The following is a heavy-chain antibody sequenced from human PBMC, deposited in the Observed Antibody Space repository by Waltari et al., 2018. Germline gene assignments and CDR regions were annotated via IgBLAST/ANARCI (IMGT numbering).Heavy chain of an antibody. CDR1: GYRFDAYD. CDR3: ARARVGGAGTSWFDP. CDR2: TNPDSGHT. D-gene: IGHD6-13*01. V-gene: IGHV1-8*02. J-gene: IGHJ5*02. Sequence: QVQLVQSGAEVKKPGASVKVSCKASGYRFDAYDINWVRQGTGQGLEWMGWTNPDSGHTGYAQKFQGRVTITRNTSINTAYMELSSLRSEDTAVYYCARARVGGAGTSWFDPWGQGTLVTVSS.